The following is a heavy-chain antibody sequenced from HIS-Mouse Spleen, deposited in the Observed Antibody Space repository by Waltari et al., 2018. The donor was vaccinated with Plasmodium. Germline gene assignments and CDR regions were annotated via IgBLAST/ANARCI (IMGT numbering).Heavy chain of an antibody. J-gene: IGHJ4*02. D-gene: IGHD7-27*01. CDR3: AREVFTGDLGNYFDY. V-gene: IGHV1-2*04. Sequence: QVQLVQSGAEVKKPGASVKVSCKASGYTFTGYYMHWVQQAPGQGLEWMGWINPNSGGTNYAQKFQGWVTMTRDTSISTAYMELSRLRSDDTAVYYCAREVFTGDLGNYFDYWGQGTLVAVSS. CDR1: GYTFTGYY. CDR2: INPNSGGT.